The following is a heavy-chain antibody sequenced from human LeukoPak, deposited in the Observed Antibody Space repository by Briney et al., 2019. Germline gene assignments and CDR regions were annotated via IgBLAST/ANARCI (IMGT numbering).Heavy chain of an antibody. CDR2: ISGSGGST. CDR3: ARDLRELSLTPLDY. D-gene: IGHD3-16*02. CDR1: GGTFSSYA. Sequence: ASVKVSCKASGGTFSSYAISWVRQAPGKGLEWVSAISGSGGSTYYADSVKGRFTISRDNSKNTLYLQMNSLRAEDTAVYYCARDLRELSLTPLDYWGQGTLVTVSS. J-gene: IGHJ4*02. V-gene: IGHV3-23*01.